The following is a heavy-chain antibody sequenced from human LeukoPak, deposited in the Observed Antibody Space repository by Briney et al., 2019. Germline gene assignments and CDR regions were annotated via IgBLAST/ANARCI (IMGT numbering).Heavy chain of an antibody. V-gene: IGHV3-23*01. Sequence: GGSLRLSCAASGFTFSSYAMSWVRQAPGKGLEWVSAISGSGGSTYYADSVKGRFTISRDNSKNALYLQMNSLRAEDTAVYYCAKDLLDYGDYPGYFDYWGQGTLVTVSS. D-gene: IGHD4-17*01. CDR3: AKDLLDYGDYPGYFDY. CDR2: ISGSGGST. J-gene: IGHJ4*02. CDR1: GFTFSSYA.